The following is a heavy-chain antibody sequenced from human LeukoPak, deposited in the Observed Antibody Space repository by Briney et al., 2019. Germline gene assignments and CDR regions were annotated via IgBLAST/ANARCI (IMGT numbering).Heavy chain of an antibody. V-gene: IGHV3-21*01. CDR1: GFTFSTYN. Sequence: GGSLRLSCAASGFTFSTYNMNWVRQAPGKGLEWVSFISSSSSYIYYADSVKGRFTISRDNAKNSLYLQMNSLRAEDTAVYYCARDGGAYYSHWGQGTLVTVSS. CDR3: ARDGGAYYSH. J-gene: IGHJ4*02. CDR2: ISSSSSYI. D-gene: IGHD3-10*01.